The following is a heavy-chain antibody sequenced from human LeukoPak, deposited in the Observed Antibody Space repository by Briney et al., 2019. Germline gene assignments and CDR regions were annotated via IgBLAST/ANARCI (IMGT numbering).Heavy chain of an antibody. V-gene: IGHV3-48*01. Sequence: GESLKISCAASGFSFSSYSMNWVRQAPGRGLEWISYISSGSRTIFYADSAKGRFTISRDNAKNSLYLLMNSLRADDTAVYYCARESITGDRDFDYWGQGTLITVSS. CDR1: GFSFSSYS. CDR3: ARESITGDRDFDY. J-gene: IGHJ4*02. D-gene: IGHD7-27*01. CDR2: ISSGSRTI.